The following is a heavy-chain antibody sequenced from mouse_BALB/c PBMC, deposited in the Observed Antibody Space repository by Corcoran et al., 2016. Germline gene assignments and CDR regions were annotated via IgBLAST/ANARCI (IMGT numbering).Heavy chain of an antibody. J-gene: IGHJ4*01. CDR3: ERDGDYDAMDY. D-gene: IGHD1-1*02. Sequence: EVQLQQSGPELVKPGASVKMSCKASGYTFTSYVMHWVKQKPGQGLEWIGYINPYNDGTKYNEKFKGKATLTSDKSSSTAYMELSSLTSEDSAVYYCERDGDYDAMDYWGEGTSVTFSS. CDR2: INPYNDGT. V-gene: IGHV1S136*01. CDR1: GYTFTSYV.